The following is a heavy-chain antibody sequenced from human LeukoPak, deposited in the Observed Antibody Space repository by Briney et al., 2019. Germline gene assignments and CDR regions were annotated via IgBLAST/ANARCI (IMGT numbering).Heavy chain of an antibody. V-gene: IGHV3-53*01. CDR2: IYSDNT. J-gene: IGHJ4*02. CDR3: ARRAGAYSHPYDY. CDR1: GFTFSSYV. D-gene: IGHD4/OR15-4a*01. Sequence: GGTLRLSCAASGFTFSSYVMSWGRQAPGKGLDGVSFIYSDNTQYSDSGKGRFTISRDNSKNTLYLQMNSLRAEDTAVYYCARRAGAYSHPYDYWGQGTLVTVSS.